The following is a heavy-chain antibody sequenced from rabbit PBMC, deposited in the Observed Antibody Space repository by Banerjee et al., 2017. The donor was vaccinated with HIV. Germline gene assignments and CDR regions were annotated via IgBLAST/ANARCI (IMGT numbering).Heavy chain of an antibody. CDR1: GIDFSSYYR. Sequence: QQQLEESGGGLVKPGGTLTLTCKASGIDFSSYYRMCWVRQAPGRGLELIACIYTTSGSTWYASWVNGRFTISRSTSLNTVDLQMTSLTAADTATYFCVRRIEHYTYGMDLWGPGTLVTVS. D-gene: IGHD8-1*01. V-gene: IGHV1S43*01. CDR2: IYTTSGST. J-gene: IGHJ6*01. CDR3: VRRIEHYTYGMDL.